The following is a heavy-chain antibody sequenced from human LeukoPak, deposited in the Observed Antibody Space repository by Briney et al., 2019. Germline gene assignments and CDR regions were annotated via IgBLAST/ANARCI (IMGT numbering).Heavy chain of an antibody. J-gene: IGHJ4*02. D-gene: IGHD6-19*01. Sequence: SETLSLTCTVSGGSISSSSYYWGWIRQPPGKGLEWIGSIYYSGSTYYNPSLKSRVTISVDKSKNQFSLKLSSVTAADTAVYYCARDPSSGWYRPSSFFDYWGQGTLVTVSS. CDR1: GGSISSSSYY. CDR2: IYYSGST. V-gene: IGHV4-39*07. CDR3: ARDPSSGWYRPSSFFDY.